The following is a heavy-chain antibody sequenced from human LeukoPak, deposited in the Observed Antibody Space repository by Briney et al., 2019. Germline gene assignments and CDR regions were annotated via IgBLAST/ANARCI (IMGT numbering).Heavy chain of an antibody. V-gene: IGHV4-59*08. CDR3: ARVGGSGSYYYYYYYYGMDV. CDR2: IYYSGST. J-gene: IGHJ6*02. Sequence: SETLSLTCTVSGGSISSYYWSWIRQPPGKGLEWIGYIYYSGSTNYNPSLKSRVTISVGTSKNQFSLKLSSVTAADTAVYYCARVGGSGSYYYYYYYYGMDVWGQGTTVTVSS. CDR1: GGSISSYY. D-gene: IGHD3-10*01.